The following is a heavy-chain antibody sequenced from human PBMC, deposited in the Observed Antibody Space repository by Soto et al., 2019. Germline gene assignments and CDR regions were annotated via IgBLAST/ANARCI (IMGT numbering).Heavy chain of an antibody. CDR3: ARGGGIAAAIAYYYYGMDV. V-gene: IGHV3-33*01. Sequence: QVQLVESGGGVVQPGRSLRLSCAASGFTFSSYGMHWVRQAPGKGLEWVAVIWYDGSNKYYADSVKGRFTISRDNSKNKLYLQMNSLRAEDTAVYYCARGGGIAAAIAYYYYGMDVWGQGTTVTVSS. CDR1: GFTFSSYG. D-gene: IGHD6-13*01. CDR2: IWYDGSNK. J-gene: IGHJ6*02.